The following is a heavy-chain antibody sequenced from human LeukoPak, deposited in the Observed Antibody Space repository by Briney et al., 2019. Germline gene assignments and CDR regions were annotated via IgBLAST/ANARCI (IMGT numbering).Heavy chain of an antibody. Sequence: ASEKVSCKASGYTFTGYYMHGVRQAPGQALEWMGWINPNRGGTNYAQKIQGRVTMTRDTSISTAYMELSRLRSDDTAVYYCARNKYPGIAAAGTVLDYWGQGTLVTVSS. CDR3: ARNKYPGIAAAGTVLDY. J-gene: IGHJ4*02. CDR2: INPNRGGT. CDR1: GYTFTGYY. D-gene: IGHD6-13*01. V-gene: IGHV1-2*02.